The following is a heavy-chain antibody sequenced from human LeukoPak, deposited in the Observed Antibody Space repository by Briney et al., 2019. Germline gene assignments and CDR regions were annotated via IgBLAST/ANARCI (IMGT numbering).Heavy chain of an antibody. CDR3: ARASSQLWYRGGYFDY. Sequence: SVKFSCKASGYTFTGYYMHWVRQAPGQGLEWMGWINPNSGGTNYAQKFQGRVTMTRDTSTSTVYMELSSLRSEDTAVYYCARASSQLWYRGGYFDYWGQGTLVTVSS. D-gene: IGHD5-18*01. CDR2: INPNSGGT. J-gene: IGHJ4*02. V-gene: IGHV1-2*02. CDR1: GYTFTGYY.